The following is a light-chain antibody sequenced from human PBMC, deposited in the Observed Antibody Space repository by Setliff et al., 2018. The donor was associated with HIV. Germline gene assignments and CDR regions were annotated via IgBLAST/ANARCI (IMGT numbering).Light chain of an antibody. Sequence: QSALAQPPSVSGSPGQSVTISCTGTSSDVGSYNRVSWYQQPPGTAPKLMIYEVNNRPSGVPDRFSGSKSGNTASLTISGLQAEDEGDYYCSSFTSTSPVIFGGGTKVT. CDR2: EVN. CDR1: SSDVGSYNR. J-gene: IGLJ2*01. V-gene: IGLV2-18*02. CDR3: SSFTSTSPVI.